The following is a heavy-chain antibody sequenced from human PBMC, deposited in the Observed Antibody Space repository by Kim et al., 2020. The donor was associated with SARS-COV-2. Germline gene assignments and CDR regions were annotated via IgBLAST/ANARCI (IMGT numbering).Heavy chain of an antibody. Sequence: SETLSLTCTVSGGSISSYYWSWIRQPPGKGLEWIGYIYYSGSTNYNPSLKSRVTISVDTSKNQFSLKLSSVTAADTAVYYCARDCSGGSCYDYWGQGTLV. CDR3: ARDCSGGSCYDY. CDR1: GGSISSYY. CDR2: IYYSGST. J-gene: IGHJ4*02. D-gene: IGHD2-15*01. V-gene: IGHV4-59*12.